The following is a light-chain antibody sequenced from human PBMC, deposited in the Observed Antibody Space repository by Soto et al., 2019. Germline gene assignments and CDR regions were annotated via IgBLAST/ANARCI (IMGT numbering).Light chain of an antibody. J-gene: IGKJ1*01. CDR3: QQYNSAWT. V-gene: IGKV1-5*03. Sequence: DIQMTQSPSTLSASVGDRVTITCRASQSVSSWLAWYQQKPGKAPNLLIYTASSLESGVPSRFSGSGSGTEFTITISSLQPDDFATYYCQQYNSAWTFGQGTTVESK. CDR1: QSVSSW. CDR2: TAS.